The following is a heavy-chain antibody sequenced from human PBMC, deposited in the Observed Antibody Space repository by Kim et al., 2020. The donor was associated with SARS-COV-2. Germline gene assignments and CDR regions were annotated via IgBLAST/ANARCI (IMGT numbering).Heavy chain of an antibody. D-gene: IGHD6-6*01. CDR2: IYYSGST. J-gene: IGHJ6*03. CDR1: GGSISSYY. CDR3: ARQGEGYSSSLYYYYYMDV. V-gene: IGHV4-59*08. Sequence: SETLSLTCTVSGGSISSYYWSWIRQPPGKGLEWIGYIYYSGSTNYNPSLKSRVTISVDTSKNQFSLKLSSVTAADTAVYYCARQGEGYSSSLYYYYYMDVWGKGTTVTVSS.